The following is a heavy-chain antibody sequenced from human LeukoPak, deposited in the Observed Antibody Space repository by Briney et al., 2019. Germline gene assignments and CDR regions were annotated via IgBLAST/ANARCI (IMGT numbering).Heavy chain of an antibody. CDR1: GFTFNYAW. CDR2: IKSKNDGGTT. V-gene: IGHV3-15*01. J-gene: IGHJ4*02. Sequence: PGGSLRLSCAASGFTFNYAWMSWVRQAPGKGLEWVGHIKSKNDGGTTDYAAPVKGRFTISRDDSKNTLVLQMNSLKTEDTAVYYCVTNLRGWGKGTLVTVSS. CDR3: VTNLRG.